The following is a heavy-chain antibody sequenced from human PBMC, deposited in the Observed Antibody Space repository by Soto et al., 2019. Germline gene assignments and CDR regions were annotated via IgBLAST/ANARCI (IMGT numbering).Heavy chain of an antibody. CDR1: GGSISNAAYS. Sequence: PSETLSLTCTVSGGSISNAAYSWSWIRQPPGKGLEWIGYIYPSGMPFYNPSLRSRVTISIDRSNDQFSLNLKSVTAADTAVYYCASERGVYGLFDAWGHGTLVTVSS. CDR3: ASERGVYGLFDA. V-gene: IGHV4-30-2*01. D-gene: IGHD3-10*01. CDR2: IYPSGMP. J-gene: IGHJ4*01.